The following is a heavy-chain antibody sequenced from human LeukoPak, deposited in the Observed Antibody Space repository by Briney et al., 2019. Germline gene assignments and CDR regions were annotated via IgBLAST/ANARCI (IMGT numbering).Heavy chain of an antibody. V-gene: IGHV3-13*01. D-gene: IGHD3-22*01. J-gene: IGHJ4*02. CDR2: IGPAGDT. CDR3: ARDWSKYYYDSSGYYSDY. Sequence: GGSLRLSCAASGFTFSSYDMHWVRQPAGKGLEWVSAIGPAGDTYYPGSVKGRFTISRDNAKNSLYLQMNSLRAEDTAVYYCARDWSKYYYDSSGYYSDYWGQGTLVTVSS. CDR1: GFTFSSYD.